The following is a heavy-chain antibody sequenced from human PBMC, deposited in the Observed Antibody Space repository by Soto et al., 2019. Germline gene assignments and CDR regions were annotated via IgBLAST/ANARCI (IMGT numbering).Heavy chain of an antibody. D-gene: IGHD6-13*01. CDR3: ARMGFQQMETIDY. CDR1: GGSISSSSYY. Sequence: SETLSLTCTVSGGSISSSSYYWGWIRQPPGKGLEWIGSIYYSGSTYYNPSLRSRVTISVDTSKNQFSLKLSSVTAADKAVYYCARMGFQQMETIDYWGQGTLVXVSS. V-gene: IGHV4-39*01. J-gene: IGHJ4*02. CDR2: IYYSGST.